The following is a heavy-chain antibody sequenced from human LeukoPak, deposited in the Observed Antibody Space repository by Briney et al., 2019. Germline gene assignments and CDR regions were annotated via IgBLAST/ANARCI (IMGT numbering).Heavy chain of an antibody. V-gene: IGHV1-18*04. CDR3: ARETYYDILTGYPGFDY. Sequence: ASVKVSCKASGYTFTSYGISWVRQAPGQGLEWMGWISVYNGNTNYAQKLQGRVTMTTDTSTSTAYMELRSLRSDDTAVYYCARETYYDILTGYPGFDYWGQGTLVTVSS. J-gene: IGHJ4*02. CDR1: GYTFTSYG. CDR2: ISVYNGNT. D-gene: IGHD3-9*01.